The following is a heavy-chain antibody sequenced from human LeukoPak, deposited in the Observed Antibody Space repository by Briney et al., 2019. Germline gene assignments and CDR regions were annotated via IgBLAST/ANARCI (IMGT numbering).Heavy chain of an antibody. CDR2: FYGGGST. Sequence: GGSLRLSCAASGFTVSSNYMSWVRQAPGKGLEWVSVFYGGGSTYYADSVKGRFTISRDTSKNTLYLQMNSLRVEDTAVYYCARETSTQCSGGSCYFDYWGQGTLVTVST. J-gene: IGHJ4*02. D-gene: IGHD2-15*01. CDR1: GFTVSSNY. V-gene: IGHV3-66*02. CDR3: ARETSTQCSGGSCYFDY.